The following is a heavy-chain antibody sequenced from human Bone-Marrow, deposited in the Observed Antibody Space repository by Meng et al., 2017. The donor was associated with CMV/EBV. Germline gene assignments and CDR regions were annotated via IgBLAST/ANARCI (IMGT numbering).Heavy chain of an antibody. CDR2: ISWDGGST. CDR1: GFTFDDYT. D-gene: IGHD1-26*01. Sequence: GESLKISCAASGFTFDDYTMHWVRQAPGKGLEWVSLISWDGGSTYYADSVKGRFTISRDNSKNTLYLQMNSLRAEDTAVYYCAKTRSGSYSIGAFDIWGQGTMVTVSS. J-gene: IGHJ3*02. V-gene: IGHV3-43*01. CDR3: AKTRSGSYSIGAFDI.